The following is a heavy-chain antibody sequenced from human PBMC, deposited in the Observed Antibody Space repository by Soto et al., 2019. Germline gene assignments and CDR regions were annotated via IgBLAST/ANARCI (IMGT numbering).Heavy chain of an antibody. CDR2: ISYDGSNT. J-gene: IGHJ4*02. D-gene: IGHD1-26*01. CDR1: GFTFSSYG. V-gene: IGHV3-30*18. CDR3: AKEGGLSGSYYISSSYYFDY. Sequence: QVQLVESGGGVVQPGRSLRLSCVASGFTFSSYGMLWVRQAPGKGLEWVAIISYDGSNTYYADSVKGRFTISRDNSKNTLYLQMNSLRAEDTSVYYCAKEGGLSGSYYISSSYYFDYWGQGTLVTVSS.